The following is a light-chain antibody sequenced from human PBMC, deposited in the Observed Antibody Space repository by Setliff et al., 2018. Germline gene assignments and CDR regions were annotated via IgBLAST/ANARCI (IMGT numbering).Light chain of an antibody. CDR2: DVT. CDR1: SRDVGSYDF. V-gene: IGLV2-14*03. Sequence: QSALAQPASVSGSPGQSITISCIGSSRDVGSYDFVSWYQQHPGKAPKLIIYDVTNRPSGVSSRFSGSKSGNTASLTISGLQAEDEADYYCSSYSRTTTLVIFGGGTKVTVL. CDR3: SSYSRTTTLVI. J-gene: IGLJ2*01.